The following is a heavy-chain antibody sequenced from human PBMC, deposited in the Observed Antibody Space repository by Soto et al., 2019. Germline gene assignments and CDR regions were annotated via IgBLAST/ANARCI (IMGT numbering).Heavy chain of an antibody. Sequence: SETLSLTCTVSGGSISSSSYYWGWIRQPPGKGLEWIGSIYYSGSTYYNPSLKSRVTISVDTSKNQFSLKLSSVTAADTAVYYCARLNFWSGYYTVTDAFDIWGQGTMVTVSS. J-gene: IGHJ3*02. CDR2: IYYSGST. CDR3: ARLNFWSGYYTVTDAFDI. CDR1: GGSISSSSYY. D-gene: IGHD3-3*01. V-gene: IGHV4-39*01.